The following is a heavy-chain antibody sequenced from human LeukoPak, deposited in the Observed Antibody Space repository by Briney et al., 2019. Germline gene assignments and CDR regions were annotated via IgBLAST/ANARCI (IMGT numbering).Heavy chain of an antibody. CDR2: IYSGST. V-gene: IGHV4-59*01. J-gene: IGHJ4*02. Sequence: SEALSLTCTVSGGSISSYYWSWIRQPPGKGLEWIGYIYSGSTDYNPSLKSRVTISVDTSKNQFSLQLGSVTAADTAVYYCARGFEYNYRYTFGYWDQGTLVTVSS. D-gene: IGHD5-18*01. CDR3: ARGFEYNYRYTFGY. CDR1: GGSISSYY.